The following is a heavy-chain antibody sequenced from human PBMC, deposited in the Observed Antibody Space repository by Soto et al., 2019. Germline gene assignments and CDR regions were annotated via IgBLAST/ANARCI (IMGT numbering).Heavy chain of an antibody. Sequence: QVQLVESGGGVVQPGRSLTLSCAASGFTFSSHGMHWVRQAPGKGLEWVAVIWHDGSQIYYGRSVKGRFTISRDNSRNTLYMQMNNLRAEDTAMYYCAFKGEEYFQNWGQGTLVIVSS. D-gene: IGHD3-16*01. CDR2: IWHDGSQI. CDR3: AFKGEEYFQN. V-gene: IGHV3-33*03. CDR1: GFTFSSHG. J-gene: IGHJ1*01.